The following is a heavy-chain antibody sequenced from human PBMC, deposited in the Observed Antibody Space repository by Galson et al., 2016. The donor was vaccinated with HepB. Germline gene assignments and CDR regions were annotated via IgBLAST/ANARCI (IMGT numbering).Heavy chain of an antibody. CDR1: GFTFRKYY. CDR2: INSGYST. CDR3: AREYFYRMDV. J-gene: IGHJ6*02. V-gene: IGHV3-53*01. D-gene: IGHD2/OR15-2a*01. Sequence: SLRLSCAASGFTFRKYYMTWVRQAPGKGLEWVSVINSGYSTNYAASVQGRFTISRDNYKSTLYLQMDSLRAEDTAVYYCAREYFYRMDVWGQGTTVTVSS.